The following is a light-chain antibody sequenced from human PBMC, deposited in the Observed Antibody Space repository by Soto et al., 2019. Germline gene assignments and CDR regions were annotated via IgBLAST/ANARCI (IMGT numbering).Light chain of an antibody. Sequence: QSALTQPASVSGSPGQSITISCTGTSSDVGSYNYVSWYQQHPGKAPKLMIYDVSNRPSGVSNRFSGSKSGNTASLTISGLQAEDDADYYCSSYTSSSNDVFGTGTKLTVL. CDR2: DVS. J-gene: IGLJ1*01. CDR3: SSYTSSSNDV. V-gene: IGLV2-14*01. CDR1: SSDVGSYNY.